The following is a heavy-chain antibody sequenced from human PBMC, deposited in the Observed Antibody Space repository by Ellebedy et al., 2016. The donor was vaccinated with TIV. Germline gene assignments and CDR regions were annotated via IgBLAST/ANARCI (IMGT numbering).Heavy chain of an antibody. V-gene: IGHV1-2*06. CDR2: INPNSGDT. CDR3: ARAYYYDSIAYYFDS. Sequence: ASVKVSCKTSGYSFTAYFLHWVRQAPGQGLEWMGRINPNSGDTTYAQKFLGRVTLTRGTSISTAYMGLSRLRSDDTAIYYCARAYYYDSIAYYFDSWGQGTPVTVSS. CDR1: GYSFTAYF. J-gene: IGHJ4*02. D-gene: IGHD3-22*01.